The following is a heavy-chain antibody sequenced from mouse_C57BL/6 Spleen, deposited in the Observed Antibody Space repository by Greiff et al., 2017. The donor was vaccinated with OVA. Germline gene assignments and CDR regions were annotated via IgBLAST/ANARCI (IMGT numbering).Heavy chain of an antibody. J-gene: IGHJ1*03. D-gene: IGHD3-1*01. CDR2: ISSGGDYI. Sequence: EVQVVESGEGLVKPGGSLKLSCAASGFTFSSYAMSWVRQTPEKRLEWVAYISSGGDYIYYADPVKGRFTISRDNARNTLYLQMSSLKSEDTAMYYCTRDRDTNRYFDVWGTGTTVTVSS. V-gene: IGHV5-9-1*02. CDR1: GFTFSSYA. CDR3: TRDRDTNRYFDV.